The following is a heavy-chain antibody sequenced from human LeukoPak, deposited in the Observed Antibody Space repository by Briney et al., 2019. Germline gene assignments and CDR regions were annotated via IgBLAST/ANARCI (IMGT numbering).Heavy chain of an antibody. CDR2: TYSGGSS. V-gene: IGHV3-66*01. Sequence: GGSLRLSCVASGLTVNSNYISWVRQAPGKGLEWVSLTYSGGSSYYAGSVKGRFTISRDIPKNTLYLQMNSLRAEDTAVYYCARTPDAFDIWGQGTLVTVSS. CDR3: ARTPDAFDI. J-gene: IGHJ3*02. CDR1: GLTVNSNY.